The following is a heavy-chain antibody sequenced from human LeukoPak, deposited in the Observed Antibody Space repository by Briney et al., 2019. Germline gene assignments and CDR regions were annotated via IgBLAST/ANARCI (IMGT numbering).Heavy chain of an antibody. CDR1: GYTFTGYY. J-gene: IGHJ6*04. CDR3: ARGYYDFWSGYPKLDLDV. V-gene: IGHV1-2*02. Sequence: GASVKVSCKASGYTFTGYYMHWVRQAPGQGLEWMGWINPNSGGTNYAQKFQGRVTMTRDTSISTAYMELSRLRFDDTAVYYCARGYYDFWSGYPKLDLDVWGKGTTVTVSS. D-gene: IGHD3-3*01. CDR2: INPNSGGT.